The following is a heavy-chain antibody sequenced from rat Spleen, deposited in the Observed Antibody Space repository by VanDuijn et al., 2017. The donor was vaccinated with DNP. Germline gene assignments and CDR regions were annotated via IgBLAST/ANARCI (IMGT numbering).Heavy chain of an antibody. CDR1: GFTFSDYN. Sequence: EVKLVESGGGLVQPGRSLKLSCAASGFTFSDYNMAWVRQAPKKGLEWVAAIIYDGSRTYYRDSVKGRFTISRDNAKSTLYLQMDSLRSEDTATYYCASSYSSYIFDYWGQGVMVTVSS. CDR3: ASSYSSYIFDY. D-gene: IGHD1-2*01. CDR2: IIYDGSRT. V-gene: IGHV5S10*01. J-gene: IGHJ2*01.